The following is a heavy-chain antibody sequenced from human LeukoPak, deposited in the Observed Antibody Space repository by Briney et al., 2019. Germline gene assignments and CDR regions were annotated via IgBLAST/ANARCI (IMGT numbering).Heavy chain of an antibody. J-gene: IGHJ4*02. CDR3: AREARIAARPDWVDY. Sequence: PGGSLRLSCAASGFTVSSNYMSWVRQAPGKGLECVSVIYSGGNTYYADSVKGRFTISRDNSKNTLYLQMNSLRAEDTAVYYCAREARIAARPDWVDYWGQGTLVTVSS. D-gene: IGHD6-6*01. CDR2: IYSGGNT. CDR1: GFTVSSNY. V-gene: IGHV3-66*01.